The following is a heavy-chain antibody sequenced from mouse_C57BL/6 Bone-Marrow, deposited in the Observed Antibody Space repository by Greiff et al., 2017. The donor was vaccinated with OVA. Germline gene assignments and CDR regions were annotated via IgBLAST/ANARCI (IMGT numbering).Heavy chain of an antibody. CDR3: ARGSSRYYYGSSHWYFDV. Sequence: QVQLKQPGAELVRPGSSVKLSCKASGYTFTSYWMDWVKQRPGQGLEWIGNIYPSDSETHYNQKFKDKATLTVDKSSSTAYMQLSSLTSEDSAVYYCARGSSRYYYGSSHWYFDVWGTGTTVTVSS. D-gene: IGHD1-1*01. V-gene: IGHV1-61*01. J-gene: IGHJ1*03. CDR1: GYTFTSYW. CDR2: IYPSDSET.